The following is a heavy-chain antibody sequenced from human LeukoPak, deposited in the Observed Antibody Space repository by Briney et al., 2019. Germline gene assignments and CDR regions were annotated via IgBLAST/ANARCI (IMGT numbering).Heavy chain of an antibody. D-gene: IGHD2-8*02. CDR3: ARGPRGPWYYFDY. Sequence: SETLPLTCTVSGGSISSGGYYWSWIRQHPGKGLEWIGYIYYSGSTYYNPSLKSRVTISVDTSKNQFSLKLSSVTAADTAVYYCARGPRGPWYYFDYWGQGTLVTVSS. V-gene: IGHV4-31*03. CDR2: IYYSGST. J-gene: IGHJ4*02. CDR1: GGSISSGGYY.